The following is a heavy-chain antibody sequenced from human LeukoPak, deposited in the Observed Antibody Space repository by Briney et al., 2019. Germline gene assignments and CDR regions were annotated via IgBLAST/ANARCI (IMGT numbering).Heavy chain of an antibody. J-gene: IGHJ3*02. CDR1: GFTFSSYG. CDR3: ARAFDIVVVVASRTPRDAFDI. D-gene: IGHD2-15*01. V-gene: IGHV3-30*03. Sequence: PGRSLRLSCAASGFTFSSYGMHWVRQAPGKGLEWVAVVSYDGDNQFYAASVKGRFTISRDNPKNSLYLQMNSLRAEDTAVYYCARAFDIVVVVASRTPRDAFDIWGQGTMVTVSS. CDR2: VSYDGDNQ.